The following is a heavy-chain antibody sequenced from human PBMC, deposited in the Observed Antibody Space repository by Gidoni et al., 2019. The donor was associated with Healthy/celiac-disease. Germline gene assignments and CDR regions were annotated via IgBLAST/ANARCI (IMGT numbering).Heavy chain of an antibody. V-gene: IGHV4-34*01. CDR3: ARGVSYYDFSLDY. J-gene: IGHJ4*02. CDR1: GGSFSGYY. D-gene: IGHD3-3*01. CDR2: INHSGST. Sequence: QVQLQQWGAGLLKPSETLSLTCAVYGGSFSGYYWSWIRQPPGKGLEWIGEINHSGSTNYNPSLKSRVTISVDTSKNQFSLKLSSVTAADTAVYYCARGVSYYDFSLDYWGQGTLVTVSS.